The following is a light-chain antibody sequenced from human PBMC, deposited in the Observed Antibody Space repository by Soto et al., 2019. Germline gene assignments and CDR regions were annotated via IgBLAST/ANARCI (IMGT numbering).Light chain of an antibody. CDR1: SSDVGGYNY. J-gene: IGLJ1*01. CDR3: SSYTSSSTYV. CDR2: DVS. V-gene: IGLV2-14*01. Sequence: QSVLTQPASVSGSPGQSITISCTGTSSDVGGYNYVSWYQQHPGRAPKLMIYDVSNRPSGVFNRFSGSKSGNTASLTISRLQAEDEADYYCSSYTSSSTYVFGTGTKVTVL.